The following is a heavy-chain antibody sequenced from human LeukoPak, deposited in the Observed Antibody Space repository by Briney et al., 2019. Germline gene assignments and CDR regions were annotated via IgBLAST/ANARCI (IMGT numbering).Heavy chain of an antibody. CDR2: IYYSGST. D-gene: IGHD2-2*01. J-gene: IGHJ4*02. CDR1: GGSISSYY. V-gene: IGHV4-59*12. Sequence: ETLSLTCTVSGGSISSYYWSWIRQPPGKGLEWIGYIYYSGSTNYNPSLKSRVTISVDTSKNQFSLKLSSVTAADTAVYYCASGKMRGYCSSTSCPRLGYFDYWGQGTLVTVSS. CDR3: ASGKMRGYCSSTSCPRLGYFDY.